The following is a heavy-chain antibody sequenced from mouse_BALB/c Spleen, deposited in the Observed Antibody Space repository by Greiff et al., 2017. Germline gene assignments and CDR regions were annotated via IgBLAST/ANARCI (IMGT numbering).Heavy chain of an antibody. CDR1: GYTFTSYW. CDR3: TREYDYEAMDY. CDR2: IYPGSGST. D-gene: IGHD2-10*02. V-gene: IGHV1S22*01. Sequence: LKQPGSELVRPGASVKLSCKASGYTFTSYWMHWVKQRHGQGLEWIGNIYPGSGSTNYDEKFKSKGTLTVDTSSSTAYMHLSSLTSEDSAVYYCTREYDYEAMDYWGQGTSVTVSS. J-gene: IGHJ4*01.